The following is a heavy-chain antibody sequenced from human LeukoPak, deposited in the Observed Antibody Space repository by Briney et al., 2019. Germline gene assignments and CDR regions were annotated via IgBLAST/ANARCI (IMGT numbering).Heavy chain of an antibody. V-gene: IGHV1-24*01. Sequence: AASVKVSCKVSGYTLTELSMHWVRQAPGKGLEWMGGFDPEDGETIYAQKFQGRVTMTEDTSTDTAYMELSSLRSEDTAVYYCATAEDTAMVKYYFDYWGQGTLVTVSS. J-gene: IGHJ4*02. CDR2: FDPEDGET. CDR1: GYTLTELS. D-gene: IGHD5-18*01. CDR3: ATAEDTAMVKYYFDY.